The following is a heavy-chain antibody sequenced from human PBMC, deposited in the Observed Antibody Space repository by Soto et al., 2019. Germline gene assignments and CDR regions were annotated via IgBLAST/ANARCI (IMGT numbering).Heavy chain of an antibody. V-gene: IGHV3-74*03. CDR2: INSDGSST. CDR1: GCDFINSW. J-gene: IGHJ6*02. Sequence: GWSRRVSWASSGCDFINSWMHWVRQVPGKGLVWVSHINSDGSSTTYADSVKGRFTISRDNARTTVYLQLDSLRVEDTAVYYCARDKYSALDFWAQGTTL. D-gene: IGHD2-15*01. CDR3: ARDKYSALDF.